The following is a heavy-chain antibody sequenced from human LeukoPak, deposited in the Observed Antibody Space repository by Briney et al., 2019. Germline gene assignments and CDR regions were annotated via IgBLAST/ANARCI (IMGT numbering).Heavy chain of an antibody. D-gene: IGHD2-2*02. CDR2: IKQDGSEK. Sequence: GGSLRLSCAASGFTFSSYWMSWVRQAPGKGLEWVANIKQDGSEKYYVDSVKGRFTISRDNAKNSLYLQMNSLRAEDTAVCYCARGGSVVPAAIQYPFDYWGQGTLVTVSS. J-gene: IGHJ4*02. V-gene: IGHV3-7*01. CDR1: GFTFSSYW. CDR3: ARGGSVVPAAIQYPFDY.